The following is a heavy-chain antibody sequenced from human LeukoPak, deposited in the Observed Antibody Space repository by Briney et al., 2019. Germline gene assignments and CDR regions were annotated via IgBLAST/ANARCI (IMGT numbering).Heavy chain of an antibody. CDR2: IYPGDSDT. V-gene: IGHV5-51*01. CDR1: GYSFTSYW. J-gene: IGHJ5*02. CDR3: ARSPTIGDTFGRGRWFDP. Sequence: GESLKISCKGSGYSFTSYWIGWVRQMPGKGLEWMGIIYPGDSDTRYSPSFQGQVTISADKSISTAYLQWSSLKASDTAMYYCARSPTIGDTFGRGRWFDPWGQGTLVTVSS. D-gene: IGHD3-16*01.